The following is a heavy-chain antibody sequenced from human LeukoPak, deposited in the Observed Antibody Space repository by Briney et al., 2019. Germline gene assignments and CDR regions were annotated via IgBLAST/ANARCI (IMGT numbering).Heavy chain of an antibody. CDR3: ARDLRSGYYYDSSGHGDY. J-gene: IGHJ4*02. D-gene: IGHD3-22*01. Sequence: SETLSLTCTVSGGSISNFYWSWIRQPAGKGLEWIGRIYTSGSTNYNPSLKSRVTISVDTSKNQFSLKLSSVTAADTAVYYCARDLRSGYYYDSSGHGDYWGQGTLVTVSS. CDR2: IYTSGST. CDR1: GGSISNFY. V-gene: IGHV4-4*07.